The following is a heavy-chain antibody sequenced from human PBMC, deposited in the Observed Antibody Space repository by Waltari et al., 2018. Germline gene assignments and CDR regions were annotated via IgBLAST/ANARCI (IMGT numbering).Heavy chain of an antibody. CDR2: IYTRGST. D-gene: IGHD3-3*02. J-gene: IGHJ5*02. CDR3: ARDLSPPNWFDP. V-gene: IGHV4-61*02. CDR1: GASISSGSYH. Sequence: QLQLPESGPGLVKPSQTLSLTCTVSGASISSGSYHWSWIRQPAGKGLEWIGRIYTRGSTNYNPSLKSRVTISIDTSRNHFSLKLSSVTAADTAVYYCARDLSPPNWFDPWGQGTLVTVSS.